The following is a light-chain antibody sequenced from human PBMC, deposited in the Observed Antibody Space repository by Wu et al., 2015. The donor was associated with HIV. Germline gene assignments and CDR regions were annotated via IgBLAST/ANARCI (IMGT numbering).Light chain of an antibody. CDR3: QQYSSSPLT. V-gene: IGKV3-20*01. Sequence: EIVLTQSPGTLSLSPGERATLSCRASQSFNSNYLAWYQQKPGRAPRLLIYAASTKATGIPDRFSGSRSGTDFTLTISRLEPEDFAVYYSQQYSSSPLTFGGGTKVEIK. CDR1: QSFNSNY. CDR2: AAS. J-gene: IGKJ4*01.